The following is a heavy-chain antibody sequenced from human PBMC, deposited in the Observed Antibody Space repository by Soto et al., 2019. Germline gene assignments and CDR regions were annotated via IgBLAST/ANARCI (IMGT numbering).Heavy chain of an antibody. Sequence: QVQLVQSGAEVKKPGASVKVSCKASGYTFTSYGISWVQQAPGQGLEWMGWISAYNGNTNYAQKLQGRVTMTTDTSTSTAYMELRSLRSDDTAVYYCARVYYDILTGYSAEFDYWGQGTLVTVSS. J-gene: IGHJ4*02. V-gene: IGHV1-18*01. CDR3: ARVYYDILTGYSAEFDY. CDR2: ISAYNGNT. D-gene: IGHD3-9*01. CDR1: GYTFTSYG.